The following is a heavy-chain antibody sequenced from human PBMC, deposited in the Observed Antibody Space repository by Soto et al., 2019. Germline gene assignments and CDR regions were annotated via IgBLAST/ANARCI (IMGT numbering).Heavy chain of an antibody. Sequence: ASVKVSCKASGYSFTDYHIHWVRQSPGQGLEWLGRINPKSGGTSTAQKFQGWVTMTTDTSISTASMELTRLTSDDTAIYYCARGDSTDCSNGVCSFFYNHDMDVWGQGTTVTVSS. CDR1: GYSFTDYH. V-gene: IGHV1-2*04. CDR2: INPKSGGT. CDR3: ARGDSTDCSNGVCSFFYNHDMDV. J-gene: IGHJ6*02. D-gene: IGHD2-8*01.